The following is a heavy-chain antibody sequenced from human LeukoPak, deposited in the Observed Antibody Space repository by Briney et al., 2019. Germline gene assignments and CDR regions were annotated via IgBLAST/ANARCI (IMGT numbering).Heavy chain of an antibody. J-gene: IGHJ4*02. D-gene: IGHD5-18*01. CDR3: STATYSSGYHYFES. CDR1: KFAFGAYS. Sequence: GGSLRLSCAASKFAFGAYSMNWVRQAPGKGLEWVSSISHSGTPTYYADSVRGRFTISRDNAKNSLYLQMNTLRAEDTAVYFCSTATYSSGYHYFESWGQGTLVTVSS. V-gene: IGHV3-21*01. CDR2: ISHSGTPT.